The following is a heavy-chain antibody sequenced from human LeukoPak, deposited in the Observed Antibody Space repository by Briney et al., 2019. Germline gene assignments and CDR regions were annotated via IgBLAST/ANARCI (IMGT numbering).Heavy chain of an antibody. CDR3: ARVGSQLNSSSWPYYSCYYMDV. Sequence: SETLSLTCTVSGGSISSYYWTWIRQPAGTGLELTGRIYTSGSTNYNPSLKSRVTMSVDTSKNQFSLKLSSVTAADTAVYYCARVGSQLNSSSWPYYSCYYMDVWGKGTTVTVSS. V-gene: IGHV4-4*07. J-gene: IGHJ6*03. CDR2: IYTSGST. CDR1: GGSISSYY. D-gene: IGHD6-13*01.